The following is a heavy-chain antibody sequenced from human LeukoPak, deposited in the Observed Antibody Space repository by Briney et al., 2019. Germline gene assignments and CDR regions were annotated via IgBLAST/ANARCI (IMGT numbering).Heavy chain of an antibody. CDR1: GGSISSYH. CDR2: IYYSGST. CDR3: ARVSGGSYNWFDP. D-gene: IGHD1-26*01. J-gene: IGHJ5*02. Sequence: PSETLSLTCTVSGGSISSYHRSWIRQPPGKGLEWIGYIYYSGSTNYNPSLKSRVTISVDTSKNQLSLKLSSVTAADTAVYYCARVSGGSYNWFDPWGQGTLVTVSS. V-gene: IGHV4-59*01.